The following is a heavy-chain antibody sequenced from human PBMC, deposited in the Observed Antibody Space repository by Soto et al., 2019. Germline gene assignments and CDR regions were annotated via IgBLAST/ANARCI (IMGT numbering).Heavy chain of an antibody. V-gene: IGHV2-5*02. J-gene: IGHJ4*02. D-gene: IGHD3-16*01. CDR3: AARWGRQGVVTAFEY. CDR2: IYWDDDR. CDR1: EIG. Sequence: EIGWGWTLRPPGKALAWLALIYWDDDRRYSPSLKDRLTITKDTSKSQVVLTMTNVDTADTGTYYCAARWGRQGVVTAFEYWRQGTPVTVSS.